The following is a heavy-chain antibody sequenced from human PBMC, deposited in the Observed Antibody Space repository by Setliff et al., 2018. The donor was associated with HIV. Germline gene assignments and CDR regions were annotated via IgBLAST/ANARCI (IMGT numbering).Heavy chain of an antibody. Sequence: VASVKVSCKASGGTFRNYGISWVRQAPGQGLEWMGGIIPIFGTTNYAQKFQGRVTITADESTTTAYMELSSLRSEDTAIYYCARGRGPSRFDYWGQGTLVTVSS. CDR3: ARGRGPSRFDY. CDR1: GGTFRNYG. V-gene: IGHV1-69*13. CDR2: IIPIFGTT. J-gene: IGHJ4*01.